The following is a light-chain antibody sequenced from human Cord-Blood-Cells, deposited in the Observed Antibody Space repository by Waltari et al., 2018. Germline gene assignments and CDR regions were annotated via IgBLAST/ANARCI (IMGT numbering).Light chain of an antibody. CDR1: SSDVGGYNY. CDR3: SSYTSSSTV. V-gene: IGLV2-14*01. J-gene: IGLJ2*01. CDR2: DVS. Sequence: SALTQPASVSGSPGQSITISCTGTSSDVGGYNYVSWYQQHPGNAPKLMIYDVSNRPSGVSNRFSGSKSGNTASLTISGLQAEDEADYYCSSYTSSSTVFGGGTKLTVL.